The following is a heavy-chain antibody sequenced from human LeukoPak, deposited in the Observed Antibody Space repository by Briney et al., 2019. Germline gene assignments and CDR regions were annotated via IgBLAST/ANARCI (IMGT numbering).Heavy chain of an antibody. D-gene: IGHD3-10*01. Sequence: SETLSLTCAVYGGSFSGYYWSWIRQPPGKGLEWIGEINHSGSTNYNPSLKSRVTISADTSKNQFSLKLSSVTAADTAVYYCARGEVRDGEWFDPWGQGTLVTVSS. CDR3: ARGEVRDGEWFDP. CDR1: GGSFSGYY. CDR2: INHSGST. J-gene: IGHJ5*02. V-gene: IGHV4-34*01.